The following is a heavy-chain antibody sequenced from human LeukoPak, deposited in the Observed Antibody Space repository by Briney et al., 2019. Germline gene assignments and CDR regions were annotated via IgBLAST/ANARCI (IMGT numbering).Heavy chain of an antibody. V-gene: IGHV3-48*03. J-gene: IGHJ4*02. Sequence: GGSLRLSCAASGFTFSSYEMNWVRQAPGKGLEWVSYISSSGSTIYYADSVKGRFTISRDNAKNSLYLQMNSPRAEDTAVYYCAREGYGFYDYWGQGTLVTVSS. CDR3: AREGYGFYDY. CDR1: GFTFSSYE. D-gene: IGHD5-18*01. CDR2: ISSSGSTI.